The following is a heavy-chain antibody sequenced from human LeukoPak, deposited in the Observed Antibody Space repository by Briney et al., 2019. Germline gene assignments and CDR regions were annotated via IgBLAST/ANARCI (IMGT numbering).Heavy chain of an antibody. D-gene: IGHD1-1*01. J-gene: IGHJ4*02. Sequence: KTGGSLRLSCEASGITFSDAWMSWVRQVPGKGLEWIALLKSKTDGETSDYAAPVKGRFTVSRNDAENTLFLQMDSLKIDDTVVYYCIANLDYWGQGTLVTVSS. CDR2: LKSKTDGETS. CDR3: IANLDY. CDR1: GITFSDAW. V-gene: IGHV3-15*01.